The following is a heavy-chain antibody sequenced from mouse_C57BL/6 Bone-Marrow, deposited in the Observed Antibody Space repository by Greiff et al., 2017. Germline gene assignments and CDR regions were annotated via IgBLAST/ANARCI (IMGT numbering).Heavy chain of an antibody. Sequence: VQLQQSGAELVRPGASVKLSCTASGFNIKDDYMHWVKQRPEQGLEWIGWIDPANGDTEYASKFQGKATITADTSSNTAYLQLSSLTSEDTAVYDSTTLYGLYYAMDYGGQGTSGTVSS. V-gene: IGHV14-4*01. J-gene: IGHJ4*01. CDR2: IDPANGDT. CDR1: GFNIKDDY. D-gene: IGHD2-10*02. CDR3: TTLYGLYYAMDY.